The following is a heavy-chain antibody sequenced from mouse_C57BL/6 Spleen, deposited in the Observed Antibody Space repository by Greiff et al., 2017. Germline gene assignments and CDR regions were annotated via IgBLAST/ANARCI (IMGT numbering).Heavy chain of an antibody. Sequence: EVQRVESEGGLVQPGSSMKLSCTASGFTFSDYYMAWVRQVPEKGLEWVANINYDGSSTYYLDSLKSRFIISRDNAKNILYLQMSSLKSEDTATYYCARDRYGSSYVGWYFDVWGTGTTVTVAS. CDR3: ARDRYGSSYVGWYFDV. J-gene: IGHJ1*03. V-gene: IGHV5-16*01. CDR1: GFTFSDYY. CDR2: INYDGSST. D-gene: IGHD1-1*01.